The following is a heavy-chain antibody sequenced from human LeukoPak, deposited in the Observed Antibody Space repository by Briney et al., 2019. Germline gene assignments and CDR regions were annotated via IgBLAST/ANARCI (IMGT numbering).Heavy chain of an antibody. Sequence: PSETLSLTCTVSGGSIRSYYWSWIRQPPGKGLEWIGYIYYSGSTNYNPSLKSRVTISVDTSKNQFSLKLSSVTAADTAVYYCARDDGGSSGYYYWGQGTLVTVSS. V-gene: IGHV4-59*01. CDR2: IYYSGST. D-gene: IGHD3-22*01. J-gene: IGHJ4*02. CDR1: GGSIRSYY. CDR3: ARDDGGSSGYYY.